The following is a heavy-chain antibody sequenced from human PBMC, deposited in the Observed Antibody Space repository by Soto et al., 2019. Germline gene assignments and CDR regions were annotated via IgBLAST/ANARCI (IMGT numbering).Heavy chain of an antibody. CDR1: GVSISSYY. Sequence: SATLSLTCTFSGVSISSYYWIWIRHPPGKGLDLIGYIYYSGSTNYNPSLKSRVTISVDTSKNQFSLKLSSVTAADTAVYYCARGFYYDFWSGYYSTNLIPNWFDPWGQGTLVTVSS. J-gene: IGHJ5*02. CDR3: ARGFYYDFWSGYYSTNLIPNWFDP. D-gene: IGHD3-3*01. CDR2: IYYSGST. V-gene: IGHV4-59*01.